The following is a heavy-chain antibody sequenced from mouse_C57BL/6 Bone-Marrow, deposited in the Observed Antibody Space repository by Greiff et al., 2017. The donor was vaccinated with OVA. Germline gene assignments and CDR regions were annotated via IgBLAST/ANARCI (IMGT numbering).Heavy chain of an antibody. J-gene: IGHJ4*01. CDR1: GYAFSSSW. CDR3: ARPLYCNYPYAMDY. Sequence: LEESGPELVKPGASVKISCKASGYAFSSSWMNWVKQRPGKGLEWIGRIYPGDGDTNYNGKFKGKATLTADKSSSTAYMQLSSLTSEDSAVYFCARPLYCNYPYAMDYWGQGTSVTVSS. D-gene: IGHD2-4*01. V-gene: IGHV1-82*01. CDR2: IYPGDGDT.